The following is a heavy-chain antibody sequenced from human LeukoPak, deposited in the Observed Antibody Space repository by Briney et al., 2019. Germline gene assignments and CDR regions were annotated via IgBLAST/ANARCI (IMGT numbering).Heavy chain of an antibody. V-gene: IGHV1-69*13. CDR3: ARRANCSSTSCQPFSYNWFDP. Sequence: SVKVSCKASGGTFSSYAISWVRQAPGQGLEWMGGIIPIFGTANYAQKFQGRVAITADESTSTAYMELSSLRSEDTAVYYCARRANCSSTSCQPFSYNWFDPWGQGTLVTVSS. CDR2: IIPIFGTA. CDR1: GGTFSSYA. J-gene: IGHJ5*02. D-gene: IGHD2-2*01.